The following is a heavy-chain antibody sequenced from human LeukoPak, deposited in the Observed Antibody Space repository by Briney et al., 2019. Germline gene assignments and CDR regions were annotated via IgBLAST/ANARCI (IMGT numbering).Heavy chain of an antibody. CDR3: AKDSKGLPSTQWYFQH. D-gene: IGHD3-16*01. CDR1: GLTFSSYG. Sequence: PGRSLRLSCAASGLTFSSYGMPWVRQAPGKGLEWVAVISYDGSNKYYPDSVKGRFTISRDNSKNTLYLQMNSLRAEDTAVYYCAKDSKGLPSTQWYFQHWGQGTLVTVSS. CDR2: ISYDGSNK. J-gene: IGHJ1*01. V-gene: IGHV3-30*18.